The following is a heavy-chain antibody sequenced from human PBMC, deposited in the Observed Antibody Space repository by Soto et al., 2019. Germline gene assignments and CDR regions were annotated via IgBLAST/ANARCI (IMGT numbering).Heavy chain of an antibody. CDR1: GGSFTGYY. CDR2: INYRGSS. J-gene: IGHJ6*02. V-gene: IGHV4-34*01. D-gene: IGHD3-3*02. Sequence: SSETLSLTCAVYGGSFTGYYWRWIRQTPGKGLEWIGEINYRGSSYYNPSLESRISMAVDTSKNQFSLKLRSVTAADTAVYFCVRGQPHRITIFEVVIRSYDYGMDVWGQATTVTVSS. CDR3: VRGQPHRITIFEVVIRSYDYGMDV.